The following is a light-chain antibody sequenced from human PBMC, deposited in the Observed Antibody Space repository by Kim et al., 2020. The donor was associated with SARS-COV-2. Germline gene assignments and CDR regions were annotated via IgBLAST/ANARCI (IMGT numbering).Light chain of an antibody. Sequence: GQSTTISCTGTSSDVGGYNYVSWYQQHPGKAPKLMIYEVSERPSGVPDRFSGSKSGNTASLTVSGLQAEDEADYYCSSYAGSNNLVFGGGTKLTVL. CDR3: SSYAGSNNLV. CDR2: EVS. CDR1: SSDVGGYNY. J-gene: IGLJ2*01. V-gene: IGLV2-8*01.